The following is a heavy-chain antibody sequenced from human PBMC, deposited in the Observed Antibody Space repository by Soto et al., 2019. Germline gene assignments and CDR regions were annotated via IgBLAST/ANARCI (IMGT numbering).Heavy chain of an antibody. CDR2: IYYSGST. CDR1: GGSISSGGYY. CDR3: ARDVFGESADYYYYMDV. J-gene: IGHJ6*03. D-gene: IGHD3-10*01. V-gene: IGHV4-31*03. Sequence: QVQLQESGPGLVKPSQTLSLTCTVSGGSISSGGYYWSWIRQHPGKGLEWIGYIYYSGSTYYNPSLKSRVTISVDTSKNQFSLKLSSVTAADTAVYYCARDVFGESADYYYYMDVWGKGTTVTVSS.